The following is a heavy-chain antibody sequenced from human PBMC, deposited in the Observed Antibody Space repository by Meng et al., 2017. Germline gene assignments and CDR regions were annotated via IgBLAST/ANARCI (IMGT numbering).Heavy chain of an antibody. V-gene: IGHV1-8*01. CDR2: MNPNSGNT. CDR1: GYTFTSYD. D-gene: IGHD3-3*01. CDR3: ARGPEGPPYYDFWSGYYTAVDAFDI. J-gene: IGHJ3*02. Sequence: ASVKVSCKASGYTFTSYDINWVRQATGQGLEWMGWMNPNSGNTGYAQKFQGRVTMTRNTSISTAYMELSNLRSEDTAVYYCARGPEGPPYYDFWSGYYTAVDAFDIWGQGTMVTVSS.